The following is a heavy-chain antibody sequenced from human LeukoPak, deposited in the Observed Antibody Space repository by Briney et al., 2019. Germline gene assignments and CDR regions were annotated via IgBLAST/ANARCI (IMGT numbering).Heavy chain of an antibody. CDR3: AKSFWGYCSSTSCYTSSHYYYYMDV. CDR1: GFTVSSYA. CDR2: IRGSGGST. Sequence: GGSLRLSCAASGFTVSSYAMSWGRQAPGKRLEWGSAIRGSGGSTYYADSVKGRFTISRDNSKNTLYLQMNSLRAEDTAVYYCAKSFWGYCSSTSCYTSSHYYYYMDVWGKGTTVTVSS. V-gene: IGHV3-23*01. D-gene: IGHD2-2*02. J-gene: IGHJ6*03.